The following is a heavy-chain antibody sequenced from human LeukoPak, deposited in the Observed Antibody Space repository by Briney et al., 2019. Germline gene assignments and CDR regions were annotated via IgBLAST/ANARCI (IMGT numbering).Heavy chain of an antibody. V-gene: IGHV4-38-2*01. J-gene: IGHJ3*01. CDR1: NFSIGSGYY. D-gene: IGHD3-22*01. CDR3: ARGVGYSDSDNYFYSDNAFDL. CDR2: IYQTAST. Sequence: SETLSLTCAVSNFSIGSGYYWGWIRQPPGKGLQWIGSIYQTASTYYNPSLNSRLTISMDTSKNQFSLRLTSVSAADTAVYYCARGVGYSDSDNYFYSDNAFDLWGQGTMVAVSS.